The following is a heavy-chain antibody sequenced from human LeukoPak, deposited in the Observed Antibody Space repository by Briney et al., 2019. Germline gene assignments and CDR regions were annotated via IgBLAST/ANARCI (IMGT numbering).Heavy chain of an antibody. CDR3: ATFGLVAALDL. CDR1: GFSFNSYL. CDR2: INPAGSET. D-gene: IGHD5-12*01. Sequence: GSLKLSFSASGFSFNSYLVAWGRQAPGTGVEWVANINPAGSETLHVDHVKGRFSIYRDHAKNLVYLQMNSLRAEDTAVYYCATFGLVAALDLWGQGTLVTVSS. J-gene: IGHJ4*02. V-gene: IGHV3-7*01.